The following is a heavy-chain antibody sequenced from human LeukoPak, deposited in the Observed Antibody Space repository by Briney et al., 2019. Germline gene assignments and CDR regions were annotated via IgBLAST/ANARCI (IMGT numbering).Heavy chain of an antibody. V-gene: IGHV3-43*01. CDR3: AKEKDTIYFDL. CDR1: GFKFRAFT. J-gene: IGHJ3*01. Sequence: GGSLRLSCVGSGFKFRAFTMHWVRQAPGRGLEWVSLFSRNGVTTFYADSVRGRFTISRDNSENSVYLQMDSLTTEDTAVYYCAKEKDTIYFDLWGQGTLVTVSA. D-gene: IGHD2-21*01. CDR2: FSRNGVTT.